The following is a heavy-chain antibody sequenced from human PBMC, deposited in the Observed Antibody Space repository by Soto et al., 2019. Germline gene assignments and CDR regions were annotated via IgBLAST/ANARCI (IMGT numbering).Heavy chain of an antibody. CDR3: ASHYDMGSGYLSPVDY. CDR1: GFTFSSYG. CDR2: ISYDGSNK. V-gene: IGHV3-30*03. Sequence: GGSLRLSCAASGFTFSSYGMHWVRQAPGKGLEWVAVISYDGSNKYYADSVKGRFTITRDNSKNTLYLQMNSLRDEDTAVYYCASHYDMGSGYLSPVDYWGQGTLVTVSS. D-gene: IGHD3-3*01. J-gene: IGHJ4*02.